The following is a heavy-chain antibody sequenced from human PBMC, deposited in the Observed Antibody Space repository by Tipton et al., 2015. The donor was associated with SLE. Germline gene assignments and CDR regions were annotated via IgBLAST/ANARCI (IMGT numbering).Heavy chain of an antibody. CDR1: GFTFSSYA. CDR2: ISYDGSNK. Sequence: SLRLSCAASGFTFSSYAMHWVRQAPGKGLEWVAVISYDGSNKYYADSVKGRFTISRDNSKNTLYLQMNSLRAEDTAVYYCAREPRFWSGVFGYWGQGTLVTVSS. V-gene: IGHV3-30-3*01. D-gene: IGHD3-3*01. J-gene: IGHJ4*02. CDR3: AREPRFWSGVFGY.